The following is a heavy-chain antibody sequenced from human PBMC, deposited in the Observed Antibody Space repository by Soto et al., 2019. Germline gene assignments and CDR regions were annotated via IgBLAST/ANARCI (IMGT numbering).Heavy chain of an antibody. CDR2: TSFSGYT. D-gene: IGHD3-22*01. Sequence: QVQLQESGPGLVKPSRTLSLTCTVSGDSVSGGDSYWSWIRQPPGKALEWIGYTSFSGYTSYTPSLKSRVTISVDMSKSQFSLRLTSVTAADTAIYYCVRGGNPYHYATSGPGTFDKWGQGTLVSVSS. CDR1: GDSVSGGDSY. J-gene: IGHJ4*02. V-gene: IGHV4-30-4*01. CDR3: VRGGNPYHYATSGPGTFDK.